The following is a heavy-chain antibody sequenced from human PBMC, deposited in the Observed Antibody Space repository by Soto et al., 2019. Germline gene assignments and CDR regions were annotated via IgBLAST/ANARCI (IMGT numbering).Heavy chain of an antibody. D-gene: IGHD3-16*02. Sequence: GASVKVSCKASGYTFTRYGISWVRQAPGRGLEWMGWISAYNGNTNYAQKLQGRVTMTTDTSTSTAYMELRSLRSDDTAVYYCARSDMITFGGVIVIFDYWGQGTLVTVSS. V-gene: IGHV1-18*01. CDR3: ARSDMITFGGVIVIFDY. CDR1: GYTFTRYG. CDR2: ISAYNGNT. J-gene: IGHJ4*02.